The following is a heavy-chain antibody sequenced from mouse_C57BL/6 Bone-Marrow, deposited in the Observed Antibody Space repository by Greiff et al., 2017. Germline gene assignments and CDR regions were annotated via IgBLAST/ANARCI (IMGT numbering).Heavy chain of an antibody. CDR3: ARQITTVVENAMDY. CDR2: IHPNSGST. J-gene: IGHJ4*01. Sequence: VQLQQSGAELVKPGASVKLSCKASGYTFTSYWMHWVKQRPGQGLEWIGMIHPNSGSTNYNEKFKSKATLTVDKSSSTAYMQLSSLTSEDSAVYYCARQITTVVENAMDYWGQGTSVTVSS. D-gene: IGHD1-1*01. CDR1: GYTFTSYW. V-gene: IGHV1-64*01.